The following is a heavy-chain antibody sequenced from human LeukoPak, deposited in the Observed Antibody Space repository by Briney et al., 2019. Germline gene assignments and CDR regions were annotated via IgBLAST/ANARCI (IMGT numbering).Heavy chain of an antibody. CDR2: IYHSGRT. J-gene: IGHJ6*03. V-gene: IGHV4-4*02. Sequence: SPAGTLSLTCAVSGDSISSSNWWSWVRQPPGEGLEGIGEIYHSGRTNYNPSLKSRVTLSVDKSKNQFSLKLSSVTAADTAVYYCARPYYYYMDVWGKGTTVTVSS. CDR1: GDSISSSNW. CDR3: ARPYYYYMDV.